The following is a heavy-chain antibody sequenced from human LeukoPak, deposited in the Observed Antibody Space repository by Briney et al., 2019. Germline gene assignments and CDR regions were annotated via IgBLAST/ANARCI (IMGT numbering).Heavy chain of an antibody. Sequence: PSETLSLTCTVSLDSTTSNFWSWVRQPPGKGLEWIGEIHRSGSPSYNPSLQSRVTISIDRSRNQIALELSSVTAPATAVYYCAREILGGFNPGAYWGQGTLVTVSS. CDR1: LDSTTSNF. CDR3: AREILGGFNPGAY. D-gene: IGHD1-14*01. J-gene: IGHJ4*02. CDR2: IHRSGSP. V-gene: IGHV4-4*02.